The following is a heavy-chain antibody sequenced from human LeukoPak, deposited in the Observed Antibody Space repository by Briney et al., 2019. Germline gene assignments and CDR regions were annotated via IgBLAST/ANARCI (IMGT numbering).Heavy chain of an antibody. CDR1: GYTFTSYG. CDR2: ISAYSGNT. J-gene: IGHJ4*02. V-gene: IGHV1-18*01. D-gene: IGHD6-19*01. Sequence: GASVKVSCKASGYTFTSYGISWVRQAPGQGLEWMGWISAYSGNTNYAQKLQGRVTMTTDTSTSTAYMELRSLRSDDTAVYYRARDERQWLSGWAYYFDYWGQGTLVTVSS. CDR3: ARDERQWLSGWAYYFDY.